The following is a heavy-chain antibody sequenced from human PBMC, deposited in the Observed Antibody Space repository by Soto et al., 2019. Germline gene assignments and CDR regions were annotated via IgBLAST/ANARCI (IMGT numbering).Heavy chain of an antibody. V-gene: IGHV3-33*01. CDR2: IYYDGSNK. J-gene: IGHJ5*02. D-gene: IGHD5-12*01. CDR3: ARGHGVATTMGWFDP. Sequence: QVQLVESGGGVVQPGRSLRLSCAASGFTFSSYGIHWVRQAPGKGLEWVAVIYYDGSNKYYADSMKGRFTISRDNSKNTLYLQMTSLRADDTAVYYCARGHGVATTMGWFDPWGQGTLVTVSS. CDR1: GFTFSSYG.